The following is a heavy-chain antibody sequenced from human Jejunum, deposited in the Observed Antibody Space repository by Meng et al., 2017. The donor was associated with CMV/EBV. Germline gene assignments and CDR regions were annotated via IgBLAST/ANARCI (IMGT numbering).Heavy chain of an antibody. CDR2: ISAYNGNT. D-gene: IGHD1-26*01. CDR1: GYTFTNYG. Sequence: QAQLVQSGGEVKESGASLKVSCKASGYTFTNYGITWVRQAPGQGLEWMGWISAYNGNTNYAQTLQGRVTMTTDTSTSTAYMELRSLRSDDTAVYYCARVEVGITSGDYWGQGTLVTVSS. J-gene: IGHJ4*02. V-gene: IGHV1-18*01. CDR3: ARVEVGITSGDY.